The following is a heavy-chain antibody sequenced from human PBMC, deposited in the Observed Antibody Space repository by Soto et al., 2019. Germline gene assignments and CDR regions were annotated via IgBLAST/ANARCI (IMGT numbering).Heavy chain of an antibody. D-gene: IGHD2-21*01. Sequence: PSESLSLTCTVSGGSISSYYWSWIRQSPGKGLEWLGYVYYTGSTKYNPSLKSRVTISVDTSKNEFSLKLSSVTAADTAVYFCARCGVIPDDGIDHWGQGTQVTVSS. V-gene: IGHV4-59*01. CDR2: VYYTGST. CDR1: GGSISSYY. CDR3: ARCGVIPDDGIDH. J-gene: IGHJ4*02.